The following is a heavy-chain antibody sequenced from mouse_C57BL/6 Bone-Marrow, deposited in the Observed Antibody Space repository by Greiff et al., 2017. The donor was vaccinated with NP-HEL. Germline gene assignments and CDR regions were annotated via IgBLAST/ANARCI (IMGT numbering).Heavy chain of an antibody. Sequence: QVQLQQSGPELVKPGASVKLSCKASGYTFTSYDINWVKQRPGQGLEWIGWIYPRDGSTKYNEKFKGKATLTVDTSSSTAYMELHSLTSEDSAVYFCARREGLWLRRGYYFDYWGQGTTLTVSS. CDR3: ARREGLWLRRGYYFDY. V-gene: IGHV1-85*01. CDR2: IYPRDGST. D-gene: IGHD2-2*01. CDR1: GYTFTSYD. J-gene: IGHJ2*01.